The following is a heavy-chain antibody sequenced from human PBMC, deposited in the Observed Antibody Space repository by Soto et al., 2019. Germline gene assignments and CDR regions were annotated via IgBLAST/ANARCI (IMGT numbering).Heavy chain of an antibody. CDR3: ARVSRRGYNYGLTSFRSGGWFDP. V-gene: IGHV4-34*01. D-gene: IGHD5-18*01. J-gene: IGHJ5*02. CDR1: GGSFSGYY. CDR2: INHSGST. Sequence: QVQLQQWGAGLLKPSETLSLTCAVYGGSFSGYYWSWIRQPPGKGLEWIGEINHSGSTNYNPSLKSRVTISVDTSKNQFSLKLSSVTAADTAVYYCARVSRRGYNYGLTSFRSGGWFDPWGQGTLVTVSS.